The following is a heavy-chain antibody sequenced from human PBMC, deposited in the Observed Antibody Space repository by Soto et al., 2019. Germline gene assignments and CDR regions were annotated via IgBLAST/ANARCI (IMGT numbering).Heavy chain of an antibody. J-gene: IGHJ4*02. Sequence: QVQLVQSGAEVKKPGASVKVSCKASGYTFTSYGISWVRQAPGQGLEWMGWISPYNGETNYAQKVQGRVTMTTDTATKTAYMAVRSMRSDDTAVYYCARGDQVWFYWGQGTRVNVSS. V-gene: IGHV1-18*01. D-gene: IGHD5-18*01. CDR3: ARGDQVWFY. CDR2: ISPYNGET. CDR1: GYTFTSYG.